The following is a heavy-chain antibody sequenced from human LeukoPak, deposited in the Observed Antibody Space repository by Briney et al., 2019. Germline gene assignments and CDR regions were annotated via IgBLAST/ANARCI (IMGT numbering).Heavy chain of an antibody. CDR1: GVSLSAVP. CDR3: ASGLQSELAIYA. CDR2: LSGSGRLI. J-gene: IGHJ3*01. Sequence: PGGSLRLSSALSGVSLSAVPMNSVPQAPGKALEWVSSLSGSGRLIWYAGSVKGRFTISRDNAANSLFLRMNSLRVEDTAVYYCASGLQSELAIYACGQGTVVAVSS. V-gene: IGHV3-21*06. D-gene: IGHD1-1*01.